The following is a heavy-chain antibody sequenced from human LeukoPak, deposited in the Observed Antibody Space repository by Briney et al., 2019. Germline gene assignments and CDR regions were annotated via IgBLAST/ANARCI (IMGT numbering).Heavy chain of an antibody. CDR2: INHSGST. V-gene: IGHV4-34*01. CDR3: ARRAGGRSVITMVRGAPTTAGSHFDY. CDR1: GGSFSGYY. D-gene: IGHD3-10*01. Sequence: PSETLSLTCAVYGGSFSGYYWSWIRQPPGKGLEWIGEINHSGSTNYNPSLKSRVTISVDTSKNQFSLKLSSVTAADTAVYYCARRAGGRSVITMVRGAPTTAGSHFDYWGQGTLVTVSS. J-gene: IGHJ4*02.